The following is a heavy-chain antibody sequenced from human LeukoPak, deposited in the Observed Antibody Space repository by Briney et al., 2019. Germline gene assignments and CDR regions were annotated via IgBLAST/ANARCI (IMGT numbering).Heavy chain of an antibody. CDR3: AELGITMIGGV. V-gene: IGHV3-48*03. Sequence: GGSLRLSCAASGFTFSSYEMNWVRQAPGKGLEWVSYFSSSGSTIYYADSVKGRFTISRDNAKNSLYLQMNSLRAEDTAVYYCAELGITMIGGVWGKGTTVTISS. J-gene: IGHJ6*04. D-gene: IGHD3-10*02. CDR1: GFTFSSYE. CDR2: FSSSGSTI.